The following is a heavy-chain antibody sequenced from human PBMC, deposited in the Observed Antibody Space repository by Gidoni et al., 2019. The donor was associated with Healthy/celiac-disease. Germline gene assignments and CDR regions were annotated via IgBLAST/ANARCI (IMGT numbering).Heavy chain of an antibody. Sequence: EVQLLESGGGLVQPGGSLRLSCAAPGFTFRSYAMSWVRQAPGKGLEWVSAISGSGGSTYYADSVKGRFTISRDNSKNTLYLQMNSLRAEDTAVYYCAKGVVVVVSRFDYWGQGTLVTVSS. CDR2: ISGSGGST. CDR1: GFTFRSYA. V-gene: IGHV3-23*01. J-gene: IGHJ4*02. CDR3: AKGVVVVVSRFDY. D-gene: IGHD2-15*01.